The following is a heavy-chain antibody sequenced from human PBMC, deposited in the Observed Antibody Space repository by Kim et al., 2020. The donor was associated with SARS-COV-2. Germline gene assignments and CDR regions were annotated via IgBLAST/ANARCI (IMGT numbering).Heavy chain of an antibody. Sequence: GGSLRLSCAASGFTFSSYAMSWVRQAPRKGLEWVSAISGSGGSTYYADSVKGRFTISRDNSKNTLYLQMNSLRAEDTAVYYCAKDQEGATMVRGVISYYYGMDVWGQGTTVTVSS. CDR3: AKDQEGATMVRGVISYYYGMDV. V-gene: IGHV3-23*01. CDR1: GFTFSSYA. D-gene: IGHD3-10*01. J-gene: IGHJ6*02. CDR2: ISGSGGST.